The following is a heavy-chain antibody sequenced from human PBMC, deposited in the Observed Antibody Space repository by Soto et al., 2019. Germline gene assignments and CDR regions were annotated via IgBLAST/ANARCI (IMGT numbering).Heavy chain of an antibody. D-gene: IGHD6-13*01. V-gene: IGHV3-30*18. CDR2: ISYDGSNK. CDR3: AKDRRLQQLTGYYYYYMDV. Sequence: QVQLVESGGGVVQPGRSLRLSCAASGFTFSSYGMHWVRQAPGKGLEWVAVISYDGSNKYYADSVKGRFTISRDNSKNTLYLQMNSLRAEDTAVYYCAKDRRLQQLTGYYYYYMDVWGKGTTVTVSS. CDR1: GFTFSSYG. J-gene: IGHJ6*03.